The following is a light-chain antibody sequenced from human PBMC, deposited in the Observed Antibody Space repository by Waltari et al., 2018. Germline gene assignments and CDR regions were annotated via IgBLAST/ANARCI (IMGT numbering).Light chain of an antibody. CDR2: DVN. V-gene: IGLV2-14*03. CDR3: SSFVGANNLAWV. Sequence: HSALTQPASVSGSPGQTVTISCPGTSSDSGSYNYVAWSQHHPDKVPKLIIYDVNNRPSGISDRFSASKSGDTASLTISGLRAEDEADYYCSSFVGANNLAWVFGGGTKVTV. J-gene: IGLJ3*02. CDR1: SSDSGSYNY.